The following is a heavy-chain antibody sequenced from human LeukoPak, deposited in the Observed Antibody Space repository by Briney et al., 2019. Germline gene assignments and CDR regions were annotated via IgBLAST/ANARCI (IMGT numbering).Heavy chain of an antibody. CDR1: GFTSNY. CDR3: ATEKPVAGTFLDY. D-gene: IGHD6-19*01. V-gene: IGHV3-53*01. CDR2: IYSGGST. Sequence: GGSLRLSCAASGFTSNYMSWVRQAPGKGLEWVSVIYSGGSTDYAGSVRGRFTISRDKSKNTTYLQMNDMRAEDTAVYYCATEKPVAGTFLDYWGQGTLVIVSS. J-gene: IGHJ4*02.